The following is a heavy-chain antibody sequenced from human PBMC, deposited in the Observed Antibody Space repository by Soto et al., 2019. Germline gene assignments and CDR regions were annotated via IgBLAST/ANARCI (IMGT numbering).Heavy chain of an antibody. Sequence: GRSLRLSCAASGFTFSSYDMSWVRQAPGQGLGWVSAISGSGGSTYYADSVKGRFTISRDNSKNTLYLQMNSLRAEDTAVYYCAKPPSRSRGRQNWFDPWRKRPRGSV. CDR3: AKPPSRSRGRQNWFDP. CDR1: GFTFSSYD. J-gene: IGHJ5*02. V-gene: IGHV3-23*01. D-gene: IGHD2-2*01. CDR2: ISGSGGST.